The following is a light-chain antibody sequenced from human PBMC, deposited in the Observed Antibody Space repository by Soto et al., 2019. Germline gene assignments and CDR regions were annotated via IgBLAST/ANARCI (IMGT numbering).Light chain of an antibody. Sequence: PAGTLWWPTGETAALSFRASQNVSRTYLAWYQQKPGQAPSLLIYGASNRATGIPDRFSGSGSGTDSLPIYSSVQPEYLAADSLQQSSRAGTLGGGTKVDIK. CDR3: QQSSRAGT. V-gene: IGKV3D-20*02. J-gene: IGKJ4*01. CDR2: GAS. CDR1: QNVSRTY.